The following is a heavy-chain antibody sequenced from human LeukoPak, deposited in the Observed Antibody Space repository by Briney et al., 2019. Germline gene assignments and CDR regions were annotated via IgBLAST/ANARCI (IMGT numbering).Heavy chain of an antibody. CDR2: IDPSGGST. J-gene: IGHJ4*02. CDR3: ARYYYFDY. CDR1: GYTFTSYY. V-gene: IGHV1-46*01. Sequence: ASVKVSCKASGYTFTSYYIHWVRQAPGLGLEWMGVIDPSGGSTTYAQRFQGRVTMTRDTSSNTVYMELSSLRSEDTAVYYCARYYYFDYWGQGTRVTVSS.